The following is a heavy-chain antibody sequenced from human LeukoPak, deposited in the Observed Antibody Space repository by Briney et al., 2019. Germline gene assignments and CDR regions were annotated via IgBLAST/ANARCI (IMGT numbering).Heavy chain of an antibody. CDR1: GGSFSGYY. CDR3: ARGAAADPFDY. Sequence: SETLSLTCAVYGGSFSGYYWSWIRQPPEKGLEWIGEINHSGSTNYNPSLKSRVTISVDTSKNQFSLKLSSVTAADTAVYYCARGAAADPFDYWGQGTLVTVSS. J-gene: IGHJ4*02. V-gene: IGHV4-34*01. CDR2: INHSGST. D-gene: IGHD6-13*01.